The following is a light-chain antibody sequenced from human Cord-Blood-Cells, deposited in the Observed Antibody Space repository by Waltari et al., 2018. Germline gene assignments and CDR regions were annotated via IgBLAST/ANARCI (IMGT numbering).Light chain of an antibody. CDR3: QSADSSGTYVV. CDR2: KDS. J-gene: IGLJ2*01. V-gene: IGLV3-25*02. CDR1: ASPTQY. Sequence: SYELTHPPSVSVSPGQTARITCSGDASPTQYAYCYQQKPGQAPVPVIYKDSERPSGIPERFSGSSSGTTVTLTISGVQAEDEADYYCQSADSSGTYVVFGGGTKLTVL.